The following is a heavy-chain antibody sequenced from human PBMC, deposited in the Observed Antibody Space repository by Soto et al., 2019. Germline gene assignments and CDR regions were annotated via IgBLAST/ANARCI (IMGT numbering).Heavy chain of an antibody. Sequence: ASVPVSCKASGFTFTNSAMQWVRQARGQRLEWIGWIVVGSGNTNYAQKFQERGTFTRDMATSKAYLELSSLRSEDTAVYYCAAWFGERPYYYYMDVWGKGTTVTVSS. D-gene: IGHD3-10*01. CDR3: AAWFGERPYYYYMDV. CDR2: IVVGSGNT. CDR1: GFTFTNSA. J-gene: IGHJ6*03. V-gene: IGHV1-58*02.